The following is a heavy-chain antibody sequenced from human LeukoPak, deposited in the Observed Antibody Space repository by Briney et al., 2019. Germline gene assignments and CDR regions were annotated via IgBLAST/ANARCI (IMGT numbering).Heavy chain of an antibody. CDR1: GFTFSDTW. V-gene: IGHV3-74*01. CDR3: ARGRYDFWSGYYGIYFDY. D-gene: IGHD3-3*01. CDR2: IRSDGSDT. Sequence: GGSLRLSCAASGFTFSDTWMHWVRQAPGEGLEWVSRIRSDGSDTRYAESVKGRFTISRDNAKNPLYLQMNSLRAEDTAVYYCARGRYDFWSGYYGIYFDYWGEGSLVTVSS. J-gene: IGHJ4*02.